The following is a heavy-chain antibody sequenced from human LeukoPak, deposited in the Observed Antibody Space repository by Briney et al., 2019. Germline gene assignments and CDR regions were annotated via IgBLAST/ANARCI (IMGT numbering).Heavy chain of an antibody. CDR3: ARTRLTYLTTVTTWFHY. CDR1: GFTFSSYD. CDR2: IRPSGDNT. J-gene: IGHJ4*02. D-gene: IGHD4-17*01. V-gene: IGHV3-23*01. Sequence: PGGSLRLSCAASGFTFSSYDMTWVRQAPGRGLEWVSSIRPSGDNTYYGDSVKGRFTISRDNSKNTLYLQMNSLRPEDTAVYYCARTRLTYLTTVTTWFHYWGQGTLVTVSS.